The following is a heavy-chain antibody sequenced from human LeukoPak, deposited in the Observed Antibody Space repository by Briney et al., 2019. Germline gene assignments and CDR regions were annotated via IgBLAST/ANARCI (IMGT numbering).Heavy chain of an antibody. J-gene: IGHJ6*03. CDR3: ARVYYGSGSLHYYYYYMDV. CDR1: GFTVSSNY. V-gene: IGHV3-53*01. D-gene: IGHD3-10*01. Sequence: GGSLRLSCAASGFTVSSNYMSWVRQAPGEGLEWVSVTYSGGRTYYADSVKGRFTISRDNPKNTLYLQMNSLRAEDTAVYYCARVYYGSGSLHYYYYYMDVWGKGTTVTISS. CDR2: TYSGGRT.